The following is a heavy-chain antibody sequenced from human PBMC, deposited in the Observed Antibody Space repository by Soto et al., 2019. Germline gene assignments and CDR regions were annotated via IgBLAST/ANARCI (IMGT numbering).Heavy chain of an antibody. V-gene: IGHV1-46*03. J-gene: IGHJ3*02. CDR2: INPSGGST. D-gene: IGHD1-1*01. Sequence: ASVKVSCKASGYTFTSYYMHWVRQAPGQGLEWMGIINPSGGSTSYAQKFQGRVTMTRDTSTSTVYMELSSLRSEDTAVYYCARGTTGTTRFQDAFDIWGQGTMVTVSS. CDR3: ARGTTGTTRFQDAFDI. CDR1: GYTFTSYY.